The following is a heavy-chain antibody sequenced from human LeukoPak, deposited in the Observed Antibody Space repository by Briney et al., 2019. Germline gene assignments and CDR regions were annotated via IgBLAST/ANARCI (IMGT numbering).Heavy chain of an antibody. CDR3: ARDPTVGYGPALGAFDI. CDR1: GFIVSRNY. V-gene: IGHV3-66*02. D-gene: IGHD5-18*01. J-gene: IGHJ3*02. CDR2: IYSGGST. Sequence: GGSLRLSCAASGFIVSRNYMSWVRQAPGKGLEWGSVIYSGGSTYYADSVKGRFTISRDNSKNTLYLQMNSLRAEDTAVYYCARDPTVGYGPALGAFDIWGQGTMVTVSS.